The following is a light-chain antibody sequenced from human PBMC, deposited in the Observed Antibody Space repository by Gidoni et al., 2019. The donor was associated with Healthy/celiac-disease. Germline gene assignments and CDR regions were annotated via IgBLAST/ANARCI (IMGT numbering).Light chain of an antibody. V-gene: IGKV3-11*01. CDR2: DAS. Sequence: EIVFTQTPATLSLSPGDRATLSCRASQSVSSYLAWYQQKPGQAPRLLIYDASNRATGIPARFSGSGSGTDFTLTISSLEPEDFAVYYCQQRSNWPSTFXQXTKLEIK. J-gene: IGKJ2*01. CDR3: QQRSNWPST. CDR1: QSVSSY.